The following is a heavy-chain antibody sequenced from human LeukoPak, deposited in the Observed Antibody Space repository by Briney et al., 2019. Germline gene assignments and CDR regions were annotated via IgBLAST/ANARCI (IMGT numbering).Heavy chain of an antibody. CDR1: GYTFTSYD. CDR3: ARSPSDSSSWYHYFDY. V-gene: IGHV1-8*01. CDR2: MNPNSGNT. J-gene: IGHJ4*02. D-gene: IGHD6-13*01. Sequence: GSVKVSCKASGYTFTSYDINWVRQATGQGLEWMGWMNPNSGNTGYAQKFQGRVTMTRNTSISTAYMELSSLRSEDTAVYYCARSPSDSSSWYHYFDYWGQGTLVTLSS.